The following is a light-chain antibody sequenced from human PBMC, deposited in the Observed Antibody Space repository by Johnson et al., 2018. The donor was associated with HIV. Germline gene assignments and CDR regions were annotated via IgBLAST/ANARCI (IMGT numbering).Light chain of an antibody. CDR3: GTWDSSLREV. J-gene: IGLJ1*01. CDR2: ENN. CDR1: SSNIGNNY. V-gene: IGLV1-51*02. Sequence: SVLTQPPSVSAAPGQKVTISCSGSSSNIGNNYVSWYQQLPGTAPKLLIYENNKRPSGIPDRFSGSKSGTLATLGITGLPTGDEADYYCGTWDSSLREVFGTGTKVTVL.